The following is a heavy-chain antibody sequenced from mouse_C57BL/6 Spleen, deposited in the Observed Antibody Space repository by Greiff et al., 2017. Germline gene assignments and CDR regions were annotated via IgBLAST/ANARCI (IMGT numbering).Heavy chain of an antibody. Sequence: EVQLQESGGGLVKPGGSLKLSCAASGFTFSSYAMSWVRQTPEKRLEWVATSSGGGSYTYYPDNVKGRFTISRDNTKNNLYLQMSHLKSEDTAMYYCAREAGYDYFDYWGQGTTLTVSS. CDR2: SSGGGSYT. J-gene: IGHJ2*01. CDR3: AREAGYDYFDY. CDR1: GFTFSSYA. D-gene: IGHD3-1*01. V-gene: IGHV5-4*01.